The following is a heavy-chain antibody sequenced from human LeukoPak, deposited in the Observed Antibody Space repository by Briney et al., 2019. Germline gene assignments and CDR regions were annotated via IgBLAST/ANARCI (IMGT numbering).Heavy chain of an antibody. J-gene: IGHJ4*02. CDR3: ARLTTPGWYSI. CDR2: IYYSGST. D-gene: IGHD6-19*01. CDR1: GGSISSSSYY. V-gene: IGHV4-39*01. Sequence: SETLSLTCTVSGGSISSSSYYWGWIRQPPGKGLEWIGSIYYSGSTYHNPSLKSRVTISVDTSKNQFSLKLSSVTAADTAVYYCARLTTPGWYSIWGQGTLVTVSS.